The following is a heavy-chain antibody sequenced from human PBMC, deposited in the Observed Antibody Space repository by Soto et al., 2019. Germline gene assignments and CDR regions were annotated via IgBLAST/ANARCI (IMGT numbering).Heavy chain of an antibody. CDR3: ARVRVTIVGVVLPDYGMDV. V-gene: IGHV3-7*05. Sequence: GGSLRLSCAASGFTFSSYWMSWVRQAPGKGLGWVANIKQDGSEKYYVDSVKGRFTISRDNAKNSLYLQMNSLRAEDTAVYYCARVRVTIVGVVLPDYGMDVWGQGTTVTVSS. D-gene: IGHD3-3*01. J-gene: IGHJ6*02. CDR2: IKQDGSEK. CDR1: GFTFSSYW.